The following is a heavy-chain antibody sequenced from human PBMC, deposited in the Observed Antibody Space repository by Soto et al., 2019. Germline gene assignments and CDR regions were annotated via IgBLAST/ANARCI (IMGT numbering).Heavy chain of an antibody. D-gene: IGHD2-15*01. Sequence: QVQLVESGGGVVQPGRSLRLSCAASGFTFSNYAMHWVRQAPGKGLECVAVLSYNGGNRFYRDYVKGRFTISRNNSKNTLQLQIESRRYEDGAVYYCARGEREDTAVVIGVRPGQYGVDVWGQGTTVTVSS. CDR3: ARGEREDTAVVIGVRPGQYGVDV. J-gene: IGHJ6*02. V-gene: IGHV3-30*04. CDR1: GFTFSNYA. CDR2: LSYNGGNR.